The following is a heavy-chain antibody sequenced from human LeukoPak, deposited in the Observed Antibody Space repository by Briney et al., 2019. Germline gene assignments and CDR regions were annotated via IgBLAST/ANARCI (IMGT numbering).Heavy chain of an antibody. CDR3: AHGSAQYYEY. CDR1: GLTFSSYA. J-gene: IGHJ1*01. V-gene: IGHV3-15*01. Sequence: PGGSLRLSCAASGLTFSSYAMSWVRQAPGKGLEWVGRIRSQTAGGTTDFAAPVKGRLSISRDDSKNSLYLQMNSLTSEDTAVYYCAHGSAQYYEYWGQGTLVTVSS. D-gene: IGHD2-15*01. CDR2: IRSQTAGGTT.